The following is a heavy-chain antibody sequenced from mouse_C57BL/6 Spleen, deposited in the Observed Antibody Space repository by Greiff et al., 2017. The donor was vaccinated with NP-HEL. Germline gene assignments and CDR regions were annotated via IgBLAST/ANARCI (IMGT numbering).Heavy chain of an antibody. D-gene: IGHD2-4*01. CDR3: ARDLGYDSDY. Sequence: DVHLVESGGGLVKPGGSLKLSCAASGFTFSSYAMSWVRQTPEKRLEWVATISDGGSYTYYPDNVKGRFTISRDNAKNNLYLQMSHLKSEDTAMYYCARDLGYDSDYWGQGTTLTVSS. CDR2: ISDGGSYT. CDR1: GFTFSSYA. J-gene: IGHJ2*01. V-gene: IGHV5-4*01.